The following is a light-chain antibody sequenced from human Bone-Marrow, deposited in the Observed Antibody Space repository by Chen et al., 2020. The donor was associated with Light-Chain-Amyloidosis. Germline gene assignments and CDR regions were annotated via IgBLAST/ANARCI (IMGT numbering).Light chain of an antibody. CDR3: QSADSSGTYEVI. J-gene: IGLJ2*01. CDR1: DLPTKY. Sequence: SSELTHPPSVSVSPGQPTMLTCSGDDLPTKYAYWYQQKPGQAPVLVIHRDTERPSGISERFSGSSSGTTATLTISGVQAEDEADYHCQSADSSGTYEVIFGGGTKLTVL. V-gene: IGLV3-25*03. CDR2: RDT.